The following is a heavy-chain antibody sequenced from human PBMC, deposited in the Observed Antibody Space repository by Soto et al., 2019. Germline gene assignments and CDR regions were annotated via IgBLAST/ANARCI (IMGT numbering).Heavy chain of an antibody. V-gene: IGHV3-23*01. CDR1: GFSFNTYA. J-gene: IGHJ4*02. CDR3: ARGYDFSFDY. D-gene: IGHD3-3*01. Sequence: EVQVLESGGGLVQPGESLRLSCAASGFSFNTYAMSWVRLAPGKGLEWVSAISGSGDRTYYADSVQGRFTISRDNSKNTLYLQMNSLRAEDTAVYYCARGYDFSFDYWGQGTLVTVSS. CDR2: ISGSGDRT.